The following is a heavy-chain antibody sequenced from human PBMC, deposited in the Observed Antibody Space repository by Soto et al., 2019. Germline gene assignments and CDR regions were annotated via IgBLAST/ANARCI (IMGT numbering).Heavy chain of an antibody. J-gene: IGHJ4*02. V-gene: IGHV3-23*01. CDR3: AKGRGYCTSTSCYVGSDY. CDR2: ISGSGGST. Sequence: EVQLLESGGGLVQPGGSLRLSCAASGFTFSSYAMSWVRQAPGKGLEWVSAISGSGGSTYYADSVKGRFTISRDNSTKARYRQMNRRRAEDTAVYYCAKGRGYCTSTSCYVGSDYWGQGTLVTVSS. CDR1: GFTFSSYA. D-gene: IGHD2-2*01.